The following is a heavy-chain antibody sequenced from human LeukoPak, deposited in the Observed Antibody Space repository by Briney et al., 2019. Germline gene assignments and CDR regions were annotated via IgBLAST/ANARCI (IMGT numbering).Heavy chain of an antibody. Sequence: SVKVSCKASGGAFSSYAISWVRQAPGQGLEWMGRIIPILGIANYAQKFQGRVTITADKSTSTAYMELSSLRSEDTAVYYCARNSRGGSYEDFWGQGTLVSVAS. CDR2: IIPILGIA. J-gene: IGHJ4*02. CDR1: GGAFSSYA. D-gene: IGHD3-16*01. CDR3: ARNSRGGSYEDF. V-gene: IGHV1-69*04.